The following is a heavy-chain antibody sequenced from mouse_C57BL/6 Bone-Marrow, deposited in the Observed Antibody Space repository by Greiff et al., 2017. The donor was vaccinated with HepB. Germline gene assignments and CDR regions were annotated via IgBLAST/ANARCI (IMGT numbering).Heavy chain of an antibody. V-gene: IGHV1-53*01. CDR1: GYTFTSYW. D-gene: IGHD1-1*01. CDR3: ARLTVVATRDAMDY. CDR2: INPSNGGT. J-gene: IGHJ4*01. Sequence: QVHVKQPGTELVKPGASVKLSCKASGYTFTSYWMHWVKQRPGQGLEWIGNINPSNGGTNYNEKFKSKATLTVDKSSSTAYMQLSSLTSEDSAVYYRARLTVVATRDAMDYWGQGTSVTVSS.